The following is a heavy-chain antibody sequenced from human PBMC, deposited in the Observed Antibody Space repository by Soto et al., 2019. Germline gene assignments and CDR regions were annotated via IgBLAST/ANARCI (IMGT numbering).Heavy chain of an antibody. CDR3: ARSVLRFLEWLFDAFDI. J-gene: IGHJ3*02. CDR1: GYTFTSYA. D-gene: IGHD3-3*01. V-gene: IGHV1-3*01. CDR2: INAGNGNT. Sequence: ASVKVSRKASGYTFTSYAMHWVRQAPGQRLEWMGWINAGNGNTKYSQKFQGRVTITRDTSASTAYMELSSLRSEDTAVYYCARSVLRFLEWLFDAFDIWGQGTMVTVSS.